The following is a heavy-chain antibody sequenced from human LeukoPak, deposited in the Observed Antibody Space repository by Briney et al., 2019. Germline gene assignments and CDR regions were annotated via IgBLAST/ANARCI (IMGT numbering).Heavy chain of an antibody. V-gene: IGHV3-21*01. D-gene: IGHD5-24*01. CDR2: ISSSSSYI. Sequence: PGGSLRLSCATSEFTFNSNEMNWVRQAPGKGLEWVSSISSSSSYIYYADSVKGRFTISRDNAKNSLYLQMNSLRAEDTAVYYCARDSVEMATIWGFDYWGQGTLVTVSS. J-gene: IGHJ4*02. CDR1: EFTFNSNE. CDR3: ARDSVEMATIWGFDY.